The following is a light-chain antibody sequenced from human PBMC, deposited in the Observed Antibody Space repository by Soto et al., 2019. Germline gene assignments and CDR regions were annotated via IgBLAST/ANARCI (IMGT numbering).Light chain of an antibody. CDR3: QHRSYWT. V-gene: IGKV3D-20*02. J-gene: IGKJ1*01. CDR1: QSISSSY. CDR2: GAS. Sequence: EIVLTQSPGTLSLSPGKRATLSCRASQSISSSYLAWYQQRPGQAPRLLIYGASSRATGIPDRFSGSGSGTDFTLTISSLEPEDFAVYYCQHRSYWTFGQGTKVDIK.